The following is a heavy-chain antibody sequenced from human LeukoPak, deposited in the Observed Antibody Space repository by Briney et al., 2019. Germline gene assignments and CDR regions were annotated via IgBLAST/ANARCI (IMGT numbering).Heavy chain of an antibody. Sequence: GGSLRLSCAASGFTFSSYWMHWVRQAPGKGLVWVSRINSDGSSTSYADSVKGRFTISRDNAKNTLYLQMTSLRAEDTAVYYCAREVTIFGVVTDAFDIWGQGTMVTVSS. CDR2: INSDGSST. CDR3: AREVTIFGVVTDAFDI. V-gene: IGHV3-74*01. D-gene: IGHD3-3*01. CDR1: GFTFSSYW. J-gene: IGHJ3*02.